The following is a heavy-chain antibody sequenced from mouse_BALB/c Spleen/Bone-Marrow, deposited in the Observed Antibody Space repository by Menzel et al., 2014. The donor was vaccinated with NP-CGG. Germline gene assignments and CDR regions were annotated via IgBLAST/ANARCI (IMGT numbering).Heavy chain of an antibody. D-gene: IGHD2-12*01. CDR1: GYTFSSDY. V-gene: IGHV1S81*02. CDR3: TRSRRAMDY. J-gene: IGHJ4*01. CDR2: INPSNGGT. Sequence: VQLQQSGAELVKPGASVKLSCKASGYTFSSDYMYWVKQRPGQGLEWIGEINPSNGGTNFNEKFKIKATLTVDKSSSTAYMQLSSLTSEDSAVYYCTRSRRAMDYWGQGTSVTVSS.